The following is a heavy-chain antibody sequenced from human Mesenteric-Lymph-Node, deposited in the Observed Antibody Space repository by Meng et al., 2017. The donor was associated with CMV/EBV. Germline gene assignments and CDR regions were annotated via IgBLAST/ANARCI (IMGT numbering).Heavy chain of an antibody. Sequence: GSLRLSCTVSGGSISSSSYYWGWIRQPPGKGLEWIGSIYYSGSTYYNPSLKSRVTISVDTSKNQFSLRLSSVTAADTAVYYCARVFYYDSSGYYEYNWFDPWGQGTPVTVSS. CDR3: ARVFYYDSSGYYEYNWFDP. J-gene: IGHJ5*02. D-gene: IGHD3-22*01. CDR1: GGSISSSSYY. V-gene: IGHV4-39*01. CDR2: IYYSGST.